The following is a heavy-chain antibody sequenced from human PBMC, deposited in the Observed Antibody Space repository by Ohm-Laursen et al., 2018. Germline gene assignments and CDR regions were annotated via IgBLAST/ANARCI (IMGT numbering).Heavy chain of an antibody. CDR1: GYTFTGYY. Sequence: ASVKVSCKASGYTFTGYYMHWVRQAPGQGLEWMGWINPNSGGTNYAQKFQGRVTMTRDTSISTAYMELSRLRSDDTAVYYCVPSIMITFGGVIVNEVDYWGQGTLVTVSS. CDR2: INPNSGGT. V-gene: IGHV1-2*02. J-gene: IGHJ4*02. D-gene: IGHD3-16*02. CDR3: VPSIMITFGGVIVNEVDY.